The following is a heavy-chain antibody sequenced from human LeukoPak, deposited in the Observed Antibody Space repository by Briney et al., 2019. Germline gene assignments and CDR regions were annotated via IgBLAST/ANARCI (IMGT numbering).Heavy chain of an antibody. J-gene: IGHJ4*02. CDR3: ATPHYDHHFDY. V-gene: IGHV1-24*01. D-gene: IGHD3-22*01. Sequence: ASVKVSCKASGYTFTGYYMHWVRQAPGKGLEWMGGFDPEDGETIYAQKFQGRVTMTEDTSTDTAYMELSSLRSEDTAVYYCATPHYDHHFDYWGQGTLVTVSS. CDR2: FDPEDGET. CDR1: GYTFTGYY.